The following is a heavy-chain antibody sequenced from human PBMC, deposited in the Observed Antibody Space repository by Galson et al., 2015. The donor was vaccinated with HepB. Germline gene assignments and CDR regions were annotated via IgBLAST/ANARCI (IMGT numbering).Heavy chain of an antibody. Sequence: SETLSLTCAVSGDSIGTNNWWNWVRQSPGKGLEWIGDVSHSGATQYNPALSSRVTISMDRSKNQFSLKLDSLTAADTAVYYCARDRAGSTPFDYWGPGTLVTVSS. J-gene: IGHJ4*02. CDR3: ARDRAGSTPFDY. CDR1: GDSIGTNNW. CDR2: VSHSGAT. D-gene: IGHD2-2*01. V-gene: IGHV4-4*02.